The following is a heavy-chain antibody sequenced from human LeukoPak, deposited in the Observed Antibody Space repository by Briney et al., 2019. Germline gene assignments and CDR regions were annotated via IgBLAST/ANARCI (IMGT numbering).Heavy chain of an antibody. CDR3: ASHGRVSRLGDY. V-gene: IGHV3-74*01. D-gene: IGHD6-13*01. Sequence: GGSLRLSCTASGFSFSGHWMHWARQLPGKGLVWVSRISPTGSTTSYADSVKGRFTVSRDNAKNTLYLQVNSLRAEDTAVYYCASHGRVSRLGDYWGQGTLVTVSS. J-gene: IGHJ4*02. CDR1: GFSFSGHW. CDR2: ISPTGSTT.